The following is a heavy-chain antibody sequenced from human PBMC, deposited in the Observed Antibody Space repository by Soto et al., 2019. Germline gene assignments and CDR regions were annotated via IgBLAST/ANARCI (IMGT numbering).Heavy chain of an antibody. CDR2: ILYDGSNK. CDR3: AKDRGALRWSEEHYYFDY. V-gene: IGHV3-30*18. Sequence: GGSLRLSCAASGFTFSSYGMHWVRQAPGKGLEWVAVILYDGSNKYYADSMKGRFTISRDNSKNTLYLQMNSLRAEDSALYYCAKDRGALRWSEEHYYFDYWGQGSLVTFSS. J-gene: IGHJ4*02. D-gene: IGHD2-15*01. CDR1: GFTFSSYG.